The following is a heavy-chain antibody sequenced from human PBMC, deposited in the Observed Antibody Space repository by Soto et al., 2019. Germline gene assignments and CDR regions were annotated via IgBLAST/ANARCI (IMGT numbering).Heavy chain of an antibody. J-gene: IGHJ5*02. V-gene: IGHV1-69*13. D-gene: IGHD3-22*01. CDR2: IIPIFGTA. CDR1: GGTFSSYA. Sequence: SVKVSCKASGGTFSSYAITWVRQAPGQGLEWMGGIIPIFGTANYAQKFQGRVTITADESTSTAYMELSSLRSEDTAVYYCARDRGPSSGYYPYWFDPWGQGILVTVSS. CDR3: ARDRGPSSGYYPYWFDP.